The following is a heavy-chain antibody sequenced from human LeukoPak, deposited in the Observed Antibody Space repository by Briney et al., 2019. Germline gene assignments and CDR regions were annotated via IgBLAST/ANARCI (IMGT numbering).Heavy chain of an antibody. CDR2: INHSGST. CDR3: AREGRMITFGGVIVIRPAYFDY. Sequence: ASETLSLTCAVYGGSFSGYYWSWIRQPPGKGLEWIGEINHSGSTNYNPSLKSRVTISVDTSKNQFSLKLSSVTAADTAVYYCAREGRMITFGGVIVIRPAYFDYWGQGTLVTVSS. CDR1: GGSFSGYY. V-gene: IGHV4-34*01. D-gene: IGHD3-16*02. J-gene: IGHJ4*02.